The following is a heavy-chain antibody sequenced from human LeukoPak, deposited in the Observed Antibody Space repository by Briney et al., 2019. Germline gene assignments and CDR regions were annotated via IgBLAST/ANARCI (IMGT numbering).Heavy chain of an antibody. CDR1: GFTFSSYS. D-gene: IGHD6-19*01. J-gene: IGHJ4*02. V-gene: IGHV3-21*04. Sequence: GGSLRLSCAASGFTFSSYSMNWVRQAPGKGLEWVSSISSSSYIYYADSVKGRFTISRDNAKNSLFLQMNSLRAEDTALYYCARVQDSSGWYLLDYWGQGTLVTVSS. CDR3: ARVQDSSGWYLLDY. CDR2: ISSSSYI.